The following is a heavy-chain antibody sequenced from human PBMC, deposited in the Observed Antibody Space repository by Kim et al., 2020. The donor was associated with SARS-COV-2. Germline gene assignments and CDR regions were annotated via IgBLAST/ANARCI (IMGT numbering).Heavy chain of an antibody. V-gene: IGHV3-73*01. CDR2: ISTKPNNYAT. CDR3: VSRLVVAGGSMVIY. D-gene: IGHD6-13*01. J-gene: IGHJ4*02. Sequence: GGSLRLSCAASGCTFSGSPIHWVRQASGKGLEWIGRISTKPNNYATSYAASVKGSFTISRDDSKNTSYLQMNSLKTEDTALYYCVSRLVVAGGSMVIYWGRGTLVTVSS. CDR1: GCTFSGSP.